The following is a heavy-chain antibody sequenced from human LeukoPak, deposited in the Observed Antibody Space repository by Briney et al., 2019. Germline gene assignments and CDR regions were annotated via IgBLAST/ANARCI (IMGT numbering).Heavy chain of an antibody. J-gene: IGHJ6*02. CDR1: GGSISSYY. D-gene: IGHD6-13*01. Sequence: SETLSLTCTVSGGSISSYYWSWIRQPPGKGLEWIGYIYYSGSTNYNPSLKSRVTISVDTSKNQFSLKLSSVTAADTAVYHCARYTVAAASGTVYYYYGMDVWGQGTTVTVSS. CDR3: ARYTVAAASGTVYYYYGMDV. CDR2: IYYSGST. V-gene: IGHV4-59*01.